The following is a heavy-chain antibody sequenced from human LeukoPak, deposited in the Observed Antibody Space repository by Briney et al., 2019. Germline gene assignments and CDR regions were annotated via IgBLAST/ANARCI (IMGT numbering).Heavy chain of an antibody. V-gene: IGHV4-59*08. CDR1: GGSISSYY. CDR2: IYYSGST. D-gene: IGHD6-13*01. CDR3: ARLRIAAAGDLYFDY. Sequence: PSETLSLTCTVSGGSISSYYWSWIRQPPGKGLEWIGYIYYSGSTNYNPSLKSRVTISVDTSKNQFSLKLSSVTAADTAVYYCARLRIAAAGDLYFDYWGQGTQVTVSS. J-gene: IGHJ4*02.